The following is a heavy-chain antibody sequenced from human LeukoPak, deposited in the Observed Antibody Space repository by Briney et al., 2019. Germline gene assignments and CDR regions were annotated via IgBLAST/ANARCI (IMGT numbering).Heavy chain of an antibody. CDR2: ISYDGSNK. J-gene: IGHJ4*02. V-gene: IGHV3-30*18. CDR3: AKGDSSGYYFDY. D-gene: IGHD3-22*01. Sequence: GGSLRLSCAASGFTFSSYAMNWVRQAPGKGLEWVAVISYDGSNKYYADSVKGRFTISRDNSKNTLYLQMNSLRAEDTAVYYCAKGDSSGYYFDYWGQGTLVTVSS. CDR1: GFTFSSYA.